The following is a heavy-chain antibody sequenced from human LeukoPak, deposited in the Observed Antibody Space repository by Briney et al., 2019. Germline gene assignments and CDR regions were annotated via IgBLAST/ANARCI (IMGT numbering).Heavy chain of an antibody. CDR1: GGTFSSYA. V-gene: IGHV1-69*04. CDR2: IIPILGIA. Sequence: GSSVKVSCKASGGTFSSYAISWVRQAPGQGLEWMGRIIPILGIANYAQKFQGRVTITADKSTSTAYMELSSLRSEDTAVYYCAHAYYDILTGPAGWFDPWGQGTLVTVSS. D-gene: IGHD3-9*01. J-gene: IGHJ5*02. CDR3: AHAYYDILTGPAGWFDP.